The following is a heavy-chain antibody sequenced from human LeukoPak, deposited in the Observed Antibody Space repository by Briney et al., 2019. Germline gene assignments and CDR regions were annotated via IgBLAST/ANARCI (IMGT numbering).Heavy chain of an antibody. CDR3: ARDGEGEEEASSAGSWDY. J-gene: IGHJ4*02. V-gene: IGHV1-2*02. Sequence: ASVTVSCKASGYTFTGYYMHWVRQAPGQGLEWMGWIKPNSGGTNYAQKVQGRVTMTRDTSISTAYMELSRLRSDDTAVYYCARDGEGEEEASSAGSWDYWGQGTLVTVSS. CDR2: IKPNSGGT. D-gene: IGHD3-16*01. CDR1: GYTFTGYY.